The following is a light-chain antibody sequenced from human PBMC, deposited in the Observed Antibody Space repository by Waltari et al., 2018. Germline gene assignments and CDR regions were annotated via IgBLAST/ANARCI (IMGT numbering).Light chain of an antibody. Sequence: SYELTQPPSVAVSPGPTVRITCSGGTLSKEYAYWYQQKPGQAPILLIYKDTKRPSGIPERFSGSTSGTTVTLTITGVQAEDEAAYYCQSPSSSGSYHWLFGGGTKLTVL. CDR3: QSPSSSGSYHWL. CDR1: TLSKEY. J-gene: IGLJ3*02. CDR2: KDT. V-gene: IGLV3-25*03.